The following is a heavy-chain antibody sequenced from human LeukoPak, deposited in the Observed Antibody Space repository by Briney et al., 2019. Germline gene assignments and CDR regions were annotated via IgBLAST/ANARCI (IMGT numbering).Heavy chain of an antibody. Sequence: SETLSLTCTVSGGSIRSSYYYWGWIRQPPGKGLEWIGSIYDSGSTYYNPSLKSRVTISVDTSKNQFSLKLNSVTAADTAVYYCAKGPLWWLFPNWFDPWGQGTLVTVSS. J-gene: IGHJ5*02. CDR1: GGSIRSSYYY. D-gene: IGHD3-22*01. CDR3: AKGPLWWLFPNWFDP. CDR2: IYDSGST. V-gene: IGHV4-39*01.